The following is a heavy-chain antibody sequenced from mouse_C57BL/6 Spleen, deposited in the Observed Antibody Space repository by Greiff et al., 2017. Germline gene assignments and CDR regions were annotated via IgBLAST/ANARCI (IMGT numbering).Heavy chain of an antibody. J-gene: IGHJ2*01. CDR2: LWRGGST. V-gene: IGHV2-2*01. CDR1: GFSLTSYG. CDR3: ARNRPDYDESYYCDY. D-gene: IGHD2-4*01. Sequence: QVQLQQSGPGLVQPSQSLSITCTFSGFSLTSYGVPWVRQSPGKGLEWLGVLWRGGSTDYTAAFISRLSISKDNSKSQVFFKMNSLQADDTAIYYCARNRPDYDESYYCDYGGQGTTLTVSS.